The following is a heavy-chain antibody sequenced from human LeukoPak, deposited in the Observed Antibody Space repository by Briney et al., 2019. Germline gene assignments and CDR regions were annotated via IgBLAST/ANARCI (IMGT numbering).Heavy chain of an antibody. J-gene: IGHJ4*02. CDR2: IYYSGST. Sequence: PSETLSLTCTASGGSISNYYWSWIRQPPGKGLEWIGYIYYSGSTNYNPSLKSRVTISVDTSKNQFSLKLSSVTAADTAVYYCARAAAFIAPIDFWGQGTLVTVSS. CDR3: ARAAAFIAPIDF. D-gene: IGHD6-13*01. CDR1: GGSISNYY. V-gene: IGHV4-59*01.